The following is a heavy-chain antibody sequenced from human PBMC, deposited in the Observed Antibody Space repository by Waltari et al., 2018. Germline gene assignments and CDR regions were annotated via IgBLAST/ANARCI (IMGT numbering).Heavy chain of an antibody. CDR3: ARDRSGTINSFDP. J-gene: IGHJ5*02. CDR1: GDSVSSGPYF. V-gene: IGHV4-39*07. D-gene: IGHD1-26*01. CDR2: MFYSGTT. Sequence: QLQLQESGPRLVKPAETLSLTCTVSGDSVSSGPYFWAWIRQPPGKGLEWLGSMFYSGTTYHNSSLKSRVTISVGTSKNQVSLQLKSVTAADTAVYFCARDRSGTINSFDPWGRGTLVTVSS.